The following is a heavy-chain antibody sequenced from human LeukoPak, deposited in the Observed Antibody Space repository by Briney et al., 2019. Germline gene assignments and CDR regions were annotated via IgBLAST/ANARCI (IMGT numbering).Heavy chain of an antibody. CDR1: GFTFSDYA. V-gene: IGHV3-30-3*01. CDR3: VRGRYYYDSSGYLDY. CDR2: ISYDGSDK. D-gene: IGHD3-22*01. J-gene: IGHJ4*02. Sequence: GSLRLSCAASGFTFSDYAMHWVRQAPGKGLEWVALISYDGSDKYYADSVKGRFTISRDNSKNTLYLQMNSLRTEDTTVYYCVRGRYYYDSSGYLDYWGQGTLVTVSS.